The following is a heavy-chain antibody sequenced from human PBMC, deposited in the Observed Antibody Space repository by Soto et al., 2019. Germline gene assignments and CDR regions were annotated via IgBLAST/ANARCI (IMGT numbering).Heavy chain of an antibody. V-gene: IGHV3-11*06. Sequence: GGSLRLSCAASGFTFSDYYMTWIRQAPGKGLEWVSYISDSSGYTNYADSVKGRFTISRDNAKNALYLEMNSLRAEDTALYYCARGQNNPSYWGQGTLVTVS. CDR3: ARGQNNPSY. CDR2: ISDSSGYT. J-gene: IGHJ4*02. CDR1: GFTFSDYY.